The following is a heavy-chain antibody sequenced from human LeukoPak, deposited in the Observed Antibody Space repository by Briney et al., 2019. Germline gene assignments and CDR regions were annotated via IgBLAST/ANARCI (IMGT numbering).Heavy chain of an antibody. Sequence: GGSLRLSCAASGFTFDDYAMHWVRQAPGKGLEWVSGISWNSGSIGYADSVKGRFTISRDNAKNSLYLQMNSLRAEDTALYYCAKDFGSVDYFDYWGQGTLVTVSS. D-gene: IGHD3-3*01. CDR1: GFTFDDYA. CDR3: AKDFGSVDYFDY. V-gene: IGHV3-9*01. J-gene: IGHJ4*02. CDR2: ISWNSGSI.